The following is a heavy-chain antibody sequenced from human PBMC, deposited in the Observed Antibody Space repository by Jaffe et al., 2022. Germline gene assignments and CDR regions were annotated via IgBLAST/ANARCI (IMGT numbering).Heavy chain of an antibody. V-gene: IGHV3-73*02. D-gene: IGHD3-9*01. J-gene: IGHJ4*02. CDR1: GFTFSDFA. CDR3: TRIGEGFNSAVLTASDY. CDR2: IRSKANNYAT. Sequence: EVQLVESGGGLVQPGGSLKLSCTASGFTFSDFAIHWVRQASGKGLEWVGRIRSKANNYATVYAESVKGRFSVSRDDSKNTAYLQMNSLKTEDTAVYYCTRIGEGFNSAVLTASDYWGQGTLVTVSS.